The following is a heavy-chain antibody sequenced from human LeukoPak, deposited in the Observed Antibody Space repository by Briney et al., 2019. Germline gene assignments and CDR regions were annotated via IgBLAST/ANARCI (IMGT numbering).Heavy chain of an antibody. CDR1: GFTFTRFA. J-gene: IGHJ4*02. Sequence: GGSLRLSCGASGFTFTRFAMYWVRQAPGKGLVWVSRINSGGSSTSYADSVKGRFTISRDNAKSTLYLQMNSLRAEDTAVYYCARVLDYYDSSGYSYWGQGTLVTVSS. V-gene: IGHV3-74*01. D-gene: IGHD3-22*01. CDR3: ARVLDYYDSSGYSY. CDR2: INSGGSST.